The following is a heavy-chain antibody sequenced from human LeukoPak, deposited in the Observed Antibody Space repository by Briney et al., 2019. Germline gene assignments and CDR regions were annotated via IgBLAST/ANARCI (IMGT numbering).Heavy chain of an antibody. J-gene: IGHJ4*02. D-gene: IGHD6-13*01. Sequence: GGSLRLSCAVSGFTVSSSYMTWVRQAPGKGLEWVSVIYSGGSTHYAGSVKGRFTISRDNSKNTVYLQMNSLRAEDTAVYHCARAPYSSSWYFDYWGQGTLVTVSS. CDR1: GFTVSSSY. V-gene: IGHV3-66*01. CDR2: IYSGGST. CDR3: ARAPYSSSWYFDY.